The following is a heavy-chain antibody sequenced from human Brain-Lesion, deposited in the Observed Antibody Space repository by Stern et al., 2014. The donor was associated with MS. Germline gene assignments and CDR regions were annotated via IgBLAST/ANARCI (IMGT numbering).Heavy chain of an antibody. V-gene: IGHV5-51*01. D-gene: IGHD2-15*01. Sequence: EVQLVESGAEVKKPGESLKLSCKVSGYSFTSYWIGWGRQLQAKGLERMRIIHTGDSDTRYSPSFHGQAPTPADKSTPTPYLQWSSLKASDTAMYYCACALGYCSGGSCYCFDYWGQGTLVTVSS. CDR1: GYSFTSYW. J-gene: IGHJ4*02. CDR3: ACALGYCSGGSCYCFDY. CDR2: IHTGDSDT.